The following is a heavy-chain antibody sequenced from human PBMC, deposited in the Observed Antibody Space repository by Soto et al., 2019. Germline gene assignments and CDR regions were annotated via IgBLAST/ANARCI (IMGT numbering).Heavy chain of an antibody. V-gene: IGHV3-30-3*01. CDR1: GFTFSSYA. CDR2: ISYDGSNK. J-gene: IGHJ4*02. Sequence: GGSLRLSCAASGFTFSSYAMHWVRQAPGKGLEWVAVISYDGSNKYYADSVKGRFTISRDNSKNTLYLQMNSLRAEDTAVYYCARDLPPYDSSGYYYWGPGTLVTVSS. CDR3: ARDLPPYDSSGYYY. D-gene: IGHD3-22*01.